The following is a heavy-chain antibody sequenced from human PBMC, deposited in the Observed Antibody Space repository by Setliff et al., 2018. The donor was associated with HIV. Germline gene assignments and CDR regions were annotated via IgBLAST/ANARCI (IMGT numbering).Heavy chain of an antibody. CDR2: IYLGETT. D-gene: IGHD3-16*01. Sequence: PSETLSLTCTVSSGYMSGHFWTWIRQTPGEGLEWIGNIYLGETTNYNPSLKSRATISLDTSKRQFSLHLTSVTAADTAVYYCVRGGSWGIIWGQGTVVTVSS. J-gene: IGHJ3*02. V-gene: IGHV4-59*11. CDR3: VRGGSWGII. CDR1: SGYMSGHF.